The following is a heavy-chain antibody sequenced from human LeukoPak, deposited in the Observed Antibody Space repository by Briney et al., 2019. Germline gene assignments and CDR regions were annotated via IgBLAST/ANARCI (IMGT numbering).Heavy chain of an antibody. V-gene: IGHV1-24*01. Sequence: GASVKVSCKASGYSFTGYHIHWVRQAPGKGLEWMGGFDPEDGETIYAQKFQGRVTMTEDTSTDTAYMELSSLRPEDTAVYYCATDGVGVGYWGQGTLVTVSS. D-gene: IGHD3-16*01. J-gene: IGHJ4*02. CDR1: GYSFTGYH. CDR3: ATDGVGVGY. CDR2: FDPEDGET.